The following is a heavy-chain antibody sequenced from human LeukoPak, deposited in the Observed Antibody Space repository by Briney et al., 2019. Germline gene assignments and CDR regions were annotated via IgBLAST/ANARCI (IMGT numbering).Heavy chain of an antibody. V-gene: IGHV3-23*01. CDR2: ISGSGGST. Sequence: PGGSLRLSCAASGFTFSSYAMSWVRQAPGKGLEWVSAISGSGGSTYYADSVKGRFTISRDNSKNTLYLQMNSLRAEDTAVYYCANDFVVVPAASLFDYWGQGTLVTVSS. CDR3: ANDFVVVPAASLFDY. CDR1: GFTFSSYA. J-gene: IGHJ4*02. D-gene: IGHD2-2*01.